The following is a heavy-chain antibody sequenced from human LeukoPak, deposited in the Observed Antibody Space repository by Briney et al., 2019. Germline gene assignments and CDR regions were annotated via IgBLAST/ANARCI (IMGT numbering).Heavy chain of an antibody. Sequence: SETLSLTCTVSGGSISSYYWSWIRQPPGKGLEWIGYIYYSGSTNYNPSLKSRVTISVDTSKNQFSLKLSSVTAADTAVYYCARAAILAFDYWGQGTLVTVSS. CDR2: IYYSGST. D-gene: IGHD2-2*01. CDR1: GGSISSYY. CDR3: ARAAILAFDY. V-gene: IGHV4-59*08. J-gene: IGHJ4*02.